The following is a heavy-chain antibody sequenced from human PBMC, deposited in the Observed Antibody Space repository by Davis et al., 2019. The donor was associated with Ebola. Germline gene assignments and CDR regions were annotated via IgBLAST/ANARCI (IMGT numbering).Heavy chain of an antibody. D-gene: IGHD6-19*01. V-gene: IGHV3-48*01. Sequence: GESLKISCAASGFTFSSHTMSWVRQAPGKGLEYVSYISSGSSTIYYADSVKGRFTISRDNAKNSLYLQMNSLRAEDTALYYCARDRWIAVAGTRYYGMDVWGKGTTVTVSS. CDR3: ARDRWIAVAGTRYYGMDV. J-gene: IGHJ6*04. CDR2: ISSGSSTI. CDR1: GFTFSSHT.